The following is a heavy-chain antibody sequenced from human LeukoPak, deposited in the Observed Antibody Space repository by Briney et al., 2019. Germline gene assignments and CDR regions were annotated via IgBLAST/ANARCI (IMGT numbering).Heavy chain of an antibody. CDR3: ARVDSTSPNAPGWFDP. V-gene: IGHV4-31*03. CDR2: IYYSGST. D-gene: IGHD2-2*01. CDR1: GGSISSGGYY. Sequence: PSETLSLTCTVSGGSISSGGYYWSWIRQHPGKGPEWIGYIYYSGSTYYNPSLKSRVTISVDTSKNQFSLKLSSVTAADTAVYYCARVDSTSPNAPGWFDPWGQGTLVTVSS. J-gene: IGHJ5*02.